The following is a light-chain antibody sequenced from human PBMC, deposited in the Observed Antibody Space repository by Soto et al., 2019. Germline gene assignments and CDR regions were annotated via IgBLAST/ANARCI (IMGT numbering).Light chain of an antibody. CDR3: QHYNSYSEA. V-gene: IGKV1-5*03. Sequence: DIQMTHSHSTLSGSVGDRVAITSRASQTISSWLAWYQQKPGKAPKLLIYKASTLKSGVPSRFSGSGSGTEFTLTISSLQPDDFATYYCQHYNSYSEAFGQGTKVDIK. CDR1: QTISSW. CDR2: KAS. J-gene: IGKJ1*01.